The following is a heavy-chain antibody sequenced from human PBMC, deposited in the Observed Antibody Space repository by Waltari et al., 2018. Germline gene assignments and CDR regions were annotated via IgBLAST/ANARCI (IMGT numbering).Heavy chain of an antibody. J-gene: IGHJ4*02. Sequence: QVQLQESGPGLVKPSETLSLTCAVSGSSISSGSYWAWIRQPPGKGLEWIGSIYHSGSTYYNPSLKSRVTISVDTSKNQFSLKLSSVTAADTAVYYCARHEVVADFDYWGQGTLVTVSS. V-gene: IGHV4-38-2*01. CDR2: IYHSGST. CDR1: GSSISSGSY. CDR3: ARHEVVADFDY. D-gene: IGHD2-15*01.